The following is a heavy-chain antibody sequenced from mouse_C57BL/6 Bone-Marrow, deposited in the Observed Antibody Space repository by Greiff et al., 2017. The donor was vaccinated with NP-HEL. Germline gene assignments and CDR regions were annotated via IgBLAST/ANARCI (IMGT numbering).Heavy chain of an antibody. CDR3: ARITPHYYAMDY. V-gene: IGHV5-17*01. Sequence: EVHLVESGGGLVKPGGSLKLSCAASGFTFSDYGMHWVRQAPEKGLEWVSYISSGSSTIYYADTVKGRFTISRDNAKHTLFLQMTSLRSEDTAMYYCARITPHYYAMDYWGQGTSVTVSS. CDR2: ISSGSSTI. J-gene: IGHJ4*01. CDR1: GFTFSDYG.